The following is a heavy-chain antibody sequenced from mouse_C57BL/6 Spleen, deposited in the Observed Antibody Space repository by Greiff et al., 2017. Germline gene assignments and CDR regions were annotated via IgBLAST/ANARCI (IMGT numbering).Heavy chain of an antibody. CDR3: TRYDGYYSYACDY. CDR2: IRNKANNPAT. J-gene: IGHJ4*01. CDR1: GFTFSDAW. V-gene: IGHV6-6*01. D-gene: IGHD2-3*01. Sequence: EVHLVESGGGLVQPGGSMKLSCAASGFTFSDAWMDWVRQSPEKGLAWVAEIRNKANNPATYYAESVKGRFTISRYDSESSVYLQKNSLRAEDTGIYYCTRYDGYYSYACDYWGQGTSVTVAS.